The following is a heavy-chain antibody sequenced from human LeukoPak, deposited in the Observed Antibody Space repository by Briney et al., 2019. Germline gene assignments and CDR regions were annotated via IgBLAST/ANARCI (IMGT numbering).Heavy chain of an antibody. CDR2: IYYSGST. V-gene: IGHV4-39*07. CDR3: VRQINYYDSSGYQGLFDY. J-gene: IGHJ4*02. Sequence: SETLSLTCTVSGGSISSSSYYWGWIRQPPGKGLEWIGSIYYSGSTYYNPSLKSRVTISVDTSKNQFSLKLSSVTAADTAVYYCVRQINYYDSSGYQGLFDYWGQGTLVTVSS. CDR1: GGSISSSSYY. D-gene: IGHD3-22*01.